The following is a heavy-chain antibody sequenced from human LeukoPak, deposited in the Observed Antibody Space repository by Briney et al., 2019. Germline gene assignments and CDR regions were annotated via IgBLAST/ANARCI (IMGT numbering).Heavy chain of an antibody. Sequence: PGGSLRLSCAASGFTFSSYWMSWVRQAPGKGLEWVSVIYSGGSTYYADSVKGRFTISRDNSKNTLYLQMNSLRAEDTAVYYCARYSDGFDIWGQGTMVTVSS. CDR3: ARYSDGFDI. D-gene: IGHD2-15*01. CDR1: GFTFSSYW. J-gene: IGHJ3*02. CDR2: IYSGGST. V-gene: IGHV3-53*01.